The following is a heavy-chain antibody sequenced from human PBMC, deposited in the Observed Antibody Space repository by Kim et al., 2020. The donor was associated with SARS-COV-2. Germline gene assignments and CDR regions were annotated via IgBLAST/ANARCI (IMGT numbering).Heavy chain of an antibody. Sequence: TGSHRYYADSVKGRFPISRDNAQNSLFLQINSLRAEDTDVYYCAKGAGGPWGQGTLVTVSS. CDR2: TGSHR. V-gene: IGHV3-21*01. J-gene: IGHJ5*02. D-gene: IGHD6-13*01. CDR3: AKGAGGP.